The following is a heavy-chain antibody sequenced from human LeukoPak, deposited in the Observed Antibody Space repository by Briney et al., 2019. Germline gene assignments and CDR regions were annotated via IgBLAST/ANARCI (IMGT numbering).Heavy chain of an antibody. CDR3: ARDNTPYYYDSSGYQNAFDI. CDR1: GYTFTGYY. J-gene: IGHJ3*02. D-gene: IGHD3-22*01. V-gene: IGHV1-2*02. Sequence: ASVKVSCKASGYTFTGYYMHWVRQAPGQGLGWMGWINPNSGGTNYAQKFQGRVTMTRDTSISTAYMELSRLRSDDTAVYYCARDNTPYYYDSSGYQNAFDIWGQGTMVTVSS. CDR2: INPNSGGT.